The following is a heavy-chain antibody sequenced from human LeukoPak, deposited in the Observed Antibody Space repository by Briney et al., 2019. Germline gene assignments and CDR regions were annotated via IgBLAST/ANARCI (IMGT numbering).Heavy chain of an antibody. CDR3: ARDRGIVVVPAARSFDY. CDR1: GFTFSSYS. J-gene: IGHJ4*02. V-gene: IGHV3-21*01. Sequence: GGSLRLSCAASGFTFSSYSMNWVRQAPGKGLEWVSSISSSSSYIYYADSVKGRFTISRDNAKNSLYLQMNSLRAEDTAVYYCARDRGIVVVPAARSFDYWGQGTLVTVSS. D-gene: IGHD2-2*01. CDR2: ISSSSSYI.